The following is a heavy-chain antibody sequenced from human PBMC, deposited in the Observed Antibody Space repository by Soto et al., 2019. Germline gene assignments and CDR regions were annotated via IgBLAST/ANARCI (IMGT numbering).Heavy chain of an antibody. CDR3: VRAAGYSGTDYVYYYGMDV. D-gene: IGHD5-12*01. V-gene: IGHV3-33*01. CDR2: VWYDGGNK. Sequence: QVQLVESGGGVVQPGRSLRLSCAASGFTFSSYGMHWVRQAPGKGLEWVALVWYDGGNKYYADSVKGRFTISRDNSKITLYLQMNSLRDEDTAVYYCVRAAGYSGTDYVYYYGMDVWGQGTTVTVSS. J-gene: IGHJ6*02. CDR1: GFTFSSYG.